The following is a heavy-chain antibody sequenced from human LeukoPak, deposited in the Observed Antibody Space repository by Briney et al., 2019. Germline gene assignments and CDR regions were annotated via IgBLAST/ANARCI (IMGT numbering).Heavy chain of an antibody. Sequence: GGSLRLSCAASGFTLSGSAMHWVRQASGKGLEWVGRIRSKANSYATAYAASVKGRFTISRDDSKNTAYLQMNSLKTEDTAVYYCTRGTGGYLREWGQGTLVTVSS. CDR1: GFTLSGSA. J-gene: IGHJ4*02. D-gene: IGHD2-8*02. CDR3: TRGTGGYLRE. CDR2: IRSKANSYAT. V-gene: IGHV3-73*01.